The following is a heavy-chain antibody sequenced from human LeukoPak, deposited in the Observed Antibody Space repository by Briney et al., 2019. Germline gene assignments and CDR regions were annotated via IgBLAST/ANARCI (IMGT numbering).Heavy chain of an antibody. V-gene: IGHV4-30-2*01. CDR3: ARGGYNSWYFDL. CDR2: IYHSGST. CDR1: GGSISSGDYY. Sequence: TLSLTCIVSGGSISSGDYYWSWIRQPPGKGLEWIGYIYHSGSTYYNPSLKSRVTISVDRSKNQFSLKLSSVTAADTAVYYCARGGYNSWYFDLWGRGTLVTVSS. J-gene: IGHJ2*01. D-gene: IGHD5-24*01.